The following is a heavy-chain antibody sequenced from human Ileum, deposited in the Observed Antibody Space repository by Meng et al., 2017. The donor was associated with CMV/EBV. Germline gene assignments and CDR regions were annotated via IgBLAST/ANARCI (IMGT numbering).Heavy chain of an antibody. J-gene: IGHJ4*02. CDR2: ITPIFGTT. Sequence: QVQRGQSGADVKKPGSSVRVSCKASGGTFTNYAIHWVRQAPGQGLEWMGGITPIFGTTNYAQKFHGRVTITADESTSTAYMELISLTFEDTAKYYCARVGNTLSVSYFDYWGQGTLVTVSS. D-gene: IGHD3-10*01. V-gene: IGHV1-69*01. CDR1: GGTFTNYA. CDR3: ARVGNTLSVSYFDY.